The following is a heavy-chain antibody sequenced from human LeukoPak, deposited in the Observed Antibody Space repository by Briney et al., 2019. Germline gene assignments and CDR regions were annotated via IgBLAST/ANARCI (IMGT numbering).Heavy chain of an antibody. CDR3: ARDRAAAGYNDAFDI. CDR2: IYSGGST. D-gene: IGHD6-13*01. J-gene: IGHJ3*02. CDR1: GFTFSSYS. V-gene: IGHV3-53*01. Sequence: PGGSLRLSCAGSGFTFSSYSMHWVRQAPGKGLEWVSVIYSGGSTYYADSVKGRFTISRDNSKNTLYLQMNSLRAEDTAVYYCARDRAAAGYNDAFDIWGQGTMVTVSS.